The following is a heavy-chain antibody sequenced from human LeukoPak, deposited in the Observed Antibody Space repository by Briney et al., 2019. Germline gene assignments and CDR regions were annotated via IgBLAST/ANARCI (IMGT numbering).Heavy chain of an antibody. CDR3: ARAPTMVTTYYFDY. V-gene: IGHV3-21*01. CDR2: ISSSSSYI. J-gene: IGHJ4*02. Sequence: GGSLRLSCAASGFTFSSYSMNWVRQAPGKGLKWVSSISSSSSYIYYADSVKGRFTISRDNAKNSLYLQMNSLRAEDTAVYYCARAPTMVTTYYFDYWGQGTLVTVSS. D-gene: IGHD5-18*01. CDR1: GFTFSSYS.